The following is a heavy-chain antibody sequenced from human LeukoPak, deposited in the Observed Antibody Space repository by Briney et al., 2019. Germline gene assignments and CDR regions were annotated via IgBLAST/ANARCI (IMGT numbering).Heavy chain of an antibody. CDR1: GYTFTSYD. J-gene: IGHJ4*02. CDR2: MNPNSGNT. CDR3: VRGIIVTYDSSGYYDY. D-gene: IGHD3-22*01. Sequence: ASVKVSCKASGYTFTSYDINWVRQATGQGLEWVGWMNPNSGNTGYAQKFQGRVTMTRNTSISTAYMELSSLRSEDTAVYYCVRGIIVTYDSSGYYDYWGQGTLVTVSS. V-gene: IGHV1-8*01.